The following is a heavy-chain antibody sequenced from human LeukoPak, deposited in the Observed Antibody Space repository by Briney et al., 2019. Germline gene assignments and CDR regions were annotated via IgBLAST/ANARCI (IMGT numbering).Heavy chain of an antibody. D-gene: IGHD2-2*01. CDR2: IYPGDSDT. Sequence: GESLKISCKGSGYSFTSYWIGWGRQMPGKGLEWMGIIYPGDSDTRYSPSFQAQVTISANKSISTAYLQWSSLKASDTAMYYCSRGETYVQADRYYFDDWGKGTLVTVSS. CDR3: SRGETYVQADRYYFDD. V-gene: IGHV5-51*01. J-gene: IGHJ4*02. CDR1: GYSFTSYW.